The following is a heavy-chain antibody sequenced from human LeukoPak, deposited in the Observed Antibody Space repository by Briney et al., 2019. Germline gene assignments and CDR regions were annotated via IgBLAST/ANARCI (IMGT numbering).Heavy chain of an antibody. D-gene: IGHD4-23*01. J-gene: IGHJ4*02. CDR3: AREHGGNGVDY. CDR2: IYYSGST. CDR1: GGSISSYY. Sequence: SETLSLTCAVYGGSISSYYWSWIRQPPGKGLEWIGYIYYSGSTNYNPSLKSRVTISVDTSKNQFSLKLSSVTAADTAVYYCAREHGGNGVDYWGQGTLVTVSS. V-gene: IGHV4-59*01.